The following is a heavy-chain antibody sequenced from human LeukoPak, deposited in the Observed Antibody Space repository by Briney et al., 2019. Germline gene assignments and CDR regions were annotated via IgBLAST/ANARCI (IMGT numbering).Heavy chain of an antibody. Sequence: ASVKVSRKASGYTFTSYDINWVRQATGQGLEWMGWMNPNSGNTGYAQKFQGRFTMTRNTSISTAYMELSSLRSEDTAVYYCARAYYYDSSGYFDDAFDIWGQGTMVTVSS. CDR1: GYTFTSYD. CDR2: MNPNSGNT. CDR3: ARAYYYDSSGYFDDAFDI. V-gene: IGHV1-8*01. J-gene: IGHJ3*02. D-gene: IGHD3-22*01.